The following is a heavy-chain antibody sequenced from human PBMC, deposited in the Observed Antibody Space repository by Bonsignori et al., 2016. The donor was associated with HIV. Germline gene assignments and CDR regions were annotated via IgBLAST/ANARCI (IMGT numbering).Heavy chain of an antibody. V-gene: IGHV1-69*10. J-gene: IGHJ4*02. CDR2: IIPILGIA. Sequence: SVKVSCKASGGTFSSYAISWVRQAPGQGLEWMGGIIPILGIANYAQKFQGRVTITADESTSTAYMELSSLRSEDTAVYYCARSPYYDILTAYYNPGLFDYWGQGSLVTVSS. D-gene: IGHD3-9*01. CDR3: ARSPYYDILTAYYNPGLFDY. CDR1: GGTFSSYA.